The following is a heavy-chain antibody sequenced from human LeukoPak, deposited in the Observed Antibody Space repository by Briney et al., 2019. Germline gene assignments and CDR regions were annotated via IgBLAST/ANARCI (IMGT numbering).Heavy chain of an antibody. CDR3: ARLIPGGYSYGTPTEGAFDI. Sequence: PSETLSLTCSVSGGSISTYYWSWIRQPPGKGLEWIGRIYTSGSTNYNPSLKSRVTISVDTSKNQFSLKLSSVTAADTAVYYCARLIPGGYSYGTPTEGAFDIWGQGTMVTVSS. V-gene: IGHV4-4*08. CDR1: GGSISTYY. J-gene: IGHJ3*02. CDR2: IYTSGST. D-gene: IGHD5-18*01.